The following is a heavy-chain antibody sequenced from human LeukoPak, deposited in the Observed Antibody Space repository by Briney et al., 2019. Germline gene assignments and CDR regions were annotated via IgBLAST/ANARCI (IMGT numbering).Heavy chain of an antibody. CDR1: GGSISSYY. V-gene: IGHV4-4*07. CDR2: IYTSGST. D-gene: IGHD2-2*02. J-gene: IGHJ4*02. CDR3: ARAVLGYCSSTSCYTYFDY. Sequence: SETLSLTCTVSGGSISSYYWSWIRQPAGKGLEWIGRIYTSGSTNYNPSLKSRVTMSVDTSKNQFSLKLSSVTAADTAVYYCARAVLGYCSSTSCYTYFDYWGQGTLVTVSS.